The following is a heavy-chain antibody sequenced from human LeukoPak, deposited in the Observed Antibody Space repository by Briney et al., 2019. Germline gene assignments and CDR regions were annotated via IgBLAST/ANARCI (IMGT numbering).Heavy chain of an antibody. V-gene: IGHV4-34*01. CDR1: GGSFSGYY. D-gene: IGHD1-26*01. J-gene: IGHJ4*02. CDR2: INHSGST. CDR3: ARDIYSGSLDY. Sequence: SETLSLTCAVYGGSFSGYYWSWIRQPPGKGLEWIGEINHSGSTNYNPSLKSRVPISVDTSKNQFSLKLSSLTAADTAVYYCARDIYSGSLDYWGQGTLVTVSS.